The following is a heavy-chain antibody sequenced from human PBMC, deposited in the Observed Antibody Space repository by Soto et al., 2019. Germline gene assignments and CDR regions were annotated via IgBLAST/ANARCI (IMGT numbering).Heavy chain of an antibody. Sequence: QVQLVQSGAEVKKPGSSVKGSCKASGGTFSSYAISWVRQAPGQGLEWMGGIIPIFGTANYAQKFQGRVTITADESTSTAYMELSSLRSEDTAVYYCARGTYYYGSGSYVLPPFDYWGQGTLVTVSS. V-gene: IGHV1-69*01. D-gene: IGHD3-10*01. CDR3: ARGTYYYGSGSYVLPPFDY. CDR2: IIPIFGTA. J-gene: IGHJ4*02. CDR1: GGTFSSYA.